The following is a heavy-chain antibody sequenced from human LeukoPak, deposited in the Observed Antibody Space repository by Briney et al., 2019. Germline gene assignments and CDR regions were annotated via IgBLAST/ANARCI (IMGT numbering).Heavy chain of an antibody. V-gene: IGHV3-21*01. D-gene: IGHD6-19*01. CDR1: GFAFSSYS. Sequence: GGSLRLSCAASGFAFSSYSMNWVRQAPGKGLEWVSSISSTSSYIYFADSVKGRSTISRDNAKNSLHLQMNSLRAEDTAVYYCAKQWLAPFFDYWGQGTLVTVSS. CDR2: ISSTSSYI. CDR3: AKQWLAPFFDY. J-gene: IGHJ4*02.